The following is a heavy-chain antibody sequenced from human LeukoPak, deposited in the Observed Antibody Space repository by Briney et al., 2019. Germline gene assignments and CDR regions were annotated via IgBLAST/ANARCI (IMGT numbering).Heavy chain of an antibody. Sequence: PGGSLRLSCAASGFTFSSYSMNWVRQAPGKGLEWVSYISSSSSTLYYADSVKGRFTLSRDNAKNSPYLQMNSLRAEDSAVYYCAREWSSSSGKALDYWGQGTLVTVSS. D-gene: IGHD6-6*01. CDR1: GFTFSSYS. J-gene: IGHJ4*02. V-gene: IGHV3-48*04. CDR3: AREWSSSSGKALDY. CDR2: ISSSSSTL.